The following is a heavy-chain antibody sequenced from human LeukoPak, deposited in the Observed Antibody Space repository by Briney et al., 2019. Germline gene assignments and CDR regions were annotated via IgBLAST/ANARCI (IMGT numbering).Heavy chain of an antibody. D-gene: IGHD2-15*01. J-gene: IGHJ4*02. CDR2: ISPRGDIT. CDR3: SKGGDDIVVVVATSFDY. CDR1: GFSFRSHG. Sequence: PGGTLRLSCAASGFSFRSHGMNWVRQAPGKGLEWVSGISPRGDITYYKDSVRGRFTISRDNFKNTVSLQLNSLRAEDTAVYYCSKGGDDIVVVVATSFDYWGQGTLVTVSS. V-gene: IGHV3-23*01.